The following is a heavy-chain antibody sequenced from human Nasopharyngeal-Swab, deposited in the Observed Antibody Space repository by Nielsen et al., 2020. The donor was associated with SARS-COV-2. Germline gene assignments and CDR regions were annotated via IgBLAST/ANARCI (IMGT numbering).Heavy chain of an antibody. J-gene: IGHJ4*02. D-gene: IGHD4-23*01. V-gene: IGHV3-33*01. CDR3: AAAPSGDYGGY. CDR1: GFTFSSYG. CDR2: IYYYGSKK. Sequence: GGSLRLSCAASGFTFSSYGMHWVRQAPGKGLEWVAIIYYYGSKKYYADSVNGRFTISRDNSKNTLYLQMNSLRGEDTAVYYCAAAPSGDYGGYWGQGTLVTVSS.